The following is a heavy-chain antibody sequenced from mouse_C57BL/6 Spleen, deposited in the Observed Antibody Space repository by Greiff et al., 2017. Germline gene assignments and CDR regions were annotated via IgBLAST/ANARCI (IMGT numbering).Heavy chain of an antibody. V-gene: IGHV1-64*01. D-gene: IGHD2-13*01. Sequence: QVQLQQPGAELVKPGASVKLSCKASGYTFTSYWMHWVKQRPGQGLEWIGMIYPNSGSTNYNEKFKGKATLTVDKSSSTAYMQLSSLTSEDSAVYYCDRCYHDCFAMGCWGQRPSVTVSS. CDR1: GYTFTSYW. CDR2: IYPNSGST. J-gene: IGHJ4*01. CDR3: DRCYHDCFAMGC.